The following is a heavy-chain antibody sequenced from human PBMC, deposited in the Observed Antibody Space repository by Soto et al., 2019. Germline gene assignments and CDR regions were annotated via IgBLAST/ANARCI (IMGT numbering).Heavy chain of an antibody. CDR3: ARVGYDDYYYYGMDV. CDR1: GYTFTSYG. Sequence: ASVKVSCKASGYTFTSYGISWVRQAPGQGLEWMGWISAYNGNTNYAQKLQGRVTMNTDTSTSTAYMELRSLRSDDTAVYYCARVGYDDYYYYGMDVWGQGTTVTVSS. CDR2: ISAYNGNT. V-gene: IGHV1-18*01. D-gene: IGHD5-12*01. J-gene: IGHJ6*02.